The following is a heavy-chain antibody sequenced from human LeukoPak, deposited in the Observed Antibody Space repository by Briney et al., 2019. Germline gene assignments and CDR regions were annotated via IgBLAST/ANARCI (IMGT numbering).Heavy chain of an antibody. CDR1: GGSISSSSYY. CDR2: IYTSGST. J-gene: IGHJ4*02. Sequence: SETLSLTCTVSGGSISSSSYYWGWIRQPPGKGLEWIGSIYTSGSTNYNPSLKSRVAMSVDTSKNQFSLKLSSVTAADTAVYYCASDWGDYYFDYWGQGTLVTVSS. CDR3: ASDWGDYYFDY. D-gene: IGHD2-21*02. V-gene: IGHV4-39*07.